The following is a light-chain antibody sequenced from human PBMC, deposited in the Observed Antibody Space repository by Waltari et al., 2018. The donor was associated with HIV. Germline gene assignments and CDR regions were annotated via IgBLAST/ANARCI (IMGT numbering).Light chain of an antibody. Sequence: QSVLTQPPSASGTPGQRVTISCSGSSSNIGSNTVNWYQQLPGTDPKLLIYSNNQRPAGVPDRFAGSKSGTSASLAISGLQSEDEADYYCAAWDDSLNGPVVFGGGTKLTVL. CDR3: AAWDDSLNGPVV. CDR2: SNN. J-gene: IGLJ2*01. V-gene: IGLV1-44*01. CDR1: SSNIGSNT.